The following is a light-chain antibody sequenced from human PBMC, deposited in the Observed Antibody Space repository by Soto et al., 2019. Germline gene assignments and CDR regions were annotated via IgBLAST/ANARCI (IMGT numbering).Light chain of an antibody. Sequence: LTDPTRAVSVSRGDSAALRCRASQSFRGLLAWYQQKPGQAPRLLIYDAYNRATGIPPRFSGSGSGTDFTLTIRCLQPGGTAVSYCQRPHTWPVTVAQGTRLEIK. J-gene: IGKJ5*01. CDR3: QRPHTWPVT. CDR1: QSFRGL. V-gene: IGKV3-11*01. CDR2: DAY.